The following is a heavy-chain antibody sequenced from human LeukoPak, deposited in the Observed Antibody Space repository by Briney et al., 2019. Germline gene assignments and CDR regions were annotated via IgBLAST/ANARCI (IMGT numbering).Heavy chain of an antibody. J-gene: IGHJ6*03. Sequence: GGSLRLSCAASGFTFSSYWMSWVRQAPGKGLEWVAIIKQDGSEKYYVDSVKGRFTISRDNAKNSLYLQMNSLRAEDTAVYYCARQGSGYFHYYYYYMDVWGKGTTVTVSS. CDR1: GFTFSSYW. CDR3: ARQGSGYFHYYYYYMDV. D-gene: IGHD3-22*01. CDR2: IKQDGSEK. V-gene: IGHV3-7*01.